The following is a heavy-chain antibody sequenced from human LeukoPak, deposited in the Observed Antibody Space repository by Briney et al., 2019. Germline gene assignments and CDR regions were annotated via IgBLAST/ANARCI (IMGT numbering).Heavy chain of an antibody. CDR3: ARHGVDSGSPWHAPLYYFDY. CDR1: GGSISSSSYY. Sequence: SETLSLTCTVSGGSISSSSYYWSWIRQPPGKGLEWIGEINHSGSTNYNPSLKSRVTISVDTSKNQFSLKLSSVTAADTAVYYCARHGVDSGSPWHAPLYYFDYWGQGTLVTVSS. CDR2: INHSGST. J-gene: IGHJ4*02. D-gene: IGHD2-15*01. V-gene: IGHV4-39*01.